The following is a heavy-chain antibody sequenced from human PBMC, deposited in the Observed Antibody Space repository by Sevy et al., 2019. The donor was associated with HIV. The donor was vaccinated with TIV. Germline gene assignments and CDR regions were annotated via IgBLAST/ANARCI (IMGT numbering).Heavy chain of an antibody. CDR2: FSGSGGRT. D-gene: IGHD3-3*01. J-gene: IGHJ4*02. CDR3: ANHHVLQFLEWSFDY. CDR1: GFTFSSYA. Sequence: GGSLRLSCAASGFTFSSYAMSWVRQAPGKGLEWVSAFSGSGGRTYYADSLKGRFTISRDNSKNTLYLQMNSLRAEDTAVYYCANHHVLQFLEWSFDYWGQGTLVTVSS. V-gene: IGHV3-23*01.